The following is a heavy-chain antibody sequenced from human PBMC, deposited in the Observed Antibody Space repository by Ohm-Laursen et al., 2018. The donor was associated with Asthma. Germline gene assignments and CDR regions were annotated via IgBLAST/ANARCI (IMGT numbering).Heavy chain of an antibody. CDR3: TRGGHYGSYFDY. J-gene: IGHJ4*02. CDR1: GFTFTTFW. D-gene: IGHD4-17*01. CDR2: INSDGRNT. V-gene: IGHV3-74*01. Sequence: SLRLSCTASGFTFTTFWMHWVRQAPGKGLVWVSRINSDGRNTIYADSVKGRFTIPRDNAKNTLYLQMNSLRAEDTAVYYCTRGGHYGSYFDYWGQGTLVTVSS.